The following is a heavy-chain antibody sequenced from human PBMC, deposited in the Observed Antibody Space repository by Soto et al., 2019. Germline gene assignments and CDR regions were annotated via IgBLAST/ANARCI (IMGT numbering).Heavy chain of an antibody. CDR2: ISDDSSYI. J-gene: IGHJ1*01. CDR3: TTPYYFNH. D-gene: IGHD3-16*01. V-gene: IGHV3-21*06. Sequence: LRLSCAASGFMFSAYTMNWVRQAPGKGLEWLSSISDDSSYIDYADSLRGRFTVSRDNARNSLYLQIDSLGVEDTAVYYCTTPYYFNHWGPGTLVTVSS. CDR1: GFMFSAYT.